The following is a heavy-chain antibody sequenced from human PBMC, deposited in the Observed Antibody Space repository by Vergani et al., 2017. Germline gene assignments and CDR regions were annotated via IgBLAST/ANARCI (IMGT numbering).Heavy chain of an antibody. Sequence: QVQLQQWGAGLLKPSETLSLTCAVYGGSFSGYYWSWIRQPPGKGLEWIGEINHSGSTNYNPSLKSRVTISVDTSKNQFSLKLSSVTAADTAVYYCARVQELYDFWSGYRVRYYYYMDGWGKGITVTVSS. D-gene: IGHD3-3*01. CDR1: GGSFSGYY. CDR2: INHSGST. CDR3: ARVQELYDFWSGYRVRYYYYMDG. J-gene: IGHJ6*03. V-gene: IGHV4-34*01.